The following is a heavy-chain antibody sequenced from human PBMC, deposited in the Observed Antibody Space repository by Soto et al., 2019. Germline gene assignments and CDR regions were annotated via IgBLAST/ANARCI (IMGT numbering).Heavy chain of an antibody. CDR2: ISGSGGTT. CDR3: AKAYSSSWYYFDY. V-gene: IGHV3-23*01. J-gene: IGHJ4*02. Sequence: EVQLLESGGGLVQPGGSLRLSCAASGFTFSSYAMSWVRQAPGKGLEWVSGISGSGGTTYYADSVKGRFTISRDNSKNTLYLQMNSLRVEDTAVYYCAKAYSSSWYYFDYWGQGTLVTVSS. D-gene: IGHD6-13*01. CDR1: GFTFSSYA.